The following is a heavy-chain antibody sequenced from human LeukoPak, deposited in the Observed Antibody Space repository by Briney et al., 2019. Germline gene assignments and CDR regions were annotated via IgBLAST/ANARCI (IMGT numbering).Heavy chain of an antibody. V-gene: IGHV3-33*08. CDR2: IWNDGINK. Sequence: LPGGSLRLSCAASGFSFSSYVMSWVRQAPGKGLEWVAVIWNDGINKYYADSVKGRFTISRDNSKNTLYLQMNSLRAEDTAVYYCARAEVPAAIKSGAFDIWGQGIMVTVSS. CDR1: GFSFSSYV. J-gene: IGHJ3*02. D-gene: IGHD2-2*01. CDR3: ARAEVPAAIKSGAFDI.